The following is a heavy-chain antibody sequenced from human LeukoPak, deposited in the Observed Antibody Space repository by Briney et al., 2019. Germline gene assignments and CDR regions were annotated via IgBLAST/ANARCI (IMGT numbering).Heavy chain of an antibody. V-gene: IGHV4-30-2*01. CDR2: INHSGST. CDR3: ARGYSNYDY. CDR1: GGSISSGGYS. J-gene: IGHJ4*02. D-gene: IGHD4-11*01. Sequence: SQTLSLTCAVSGGSISSGGYSWSWIRQPPGKGLEWIGEINHSGSTNYNPSLKSRVTISVDTSKNQFPLKLSSVTPADTAVYYCARGYSNYDYWGQGTLVTVSS.